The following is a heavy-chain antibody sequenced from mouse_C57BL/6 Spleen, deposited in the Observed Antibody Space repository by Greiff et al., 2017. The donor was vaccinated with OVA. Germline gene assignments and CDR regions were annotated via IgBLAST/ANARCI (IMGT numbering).Heavy chain of an antibody. CDR3: ARDRLLRNWYFDV. V-gene: IGHV1-78*01. CDR2: IYPRDGST. Sequence: VQLVESDAELVKPGASVKISCKVSGYTFTDHTIHWMKQRPEQGLEWIGYIYPRDGSTKYNEKFKGKATLTADKSSSTAYMQLNSLTSEDSAVYFCARDRLLRNWYFDVWGTGTTVTVSS. CDR1: GYTFTDHT. D-gene: IGHD2-3*01. J-gene: IGHJ1*03.